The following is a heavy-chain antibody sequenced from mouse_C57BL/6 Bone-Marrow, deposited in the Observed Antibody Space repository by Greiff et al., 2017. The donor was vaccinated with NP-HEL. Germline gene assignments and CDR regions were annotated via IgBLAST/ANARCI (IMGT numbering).Heavy chain of an antibody. D-gene: IGHD1-1*01. CDR3: TTWSTTVVAGGY. CDR2: IDPENGDT. V-gene: IGHV14-4*01. J-gene: IGHJ2*01. Sequence: VQLQQSGAELVRPGASVKLSCTASGFNIKDDYMHWVKQRPEQGLEWIGWIDPENGDTEYASKFQGKATITADTSSNTAYLQLSSLTSEDTAVYYCTTWSTTVVAGGYWGQGTTLTVSS. CDR1: GFNIKDDY.